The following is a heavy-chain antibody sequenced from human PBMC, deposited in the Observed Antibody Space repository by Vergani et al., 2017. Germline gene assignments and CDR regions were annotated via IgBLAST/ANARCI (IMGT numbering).Heavy chain of an antibody. J-gene: IGHJ4*02. CDR2: INPSGGST. CDR1: GYTFPSYY. CDR3: ARAYYYDSSGYYPYYFDY. D-gene: IGHD3-22*01. V-gene: IGHV1-46*01. Sequence: QVQLVQSGAEVKKPGASVKVSCKASGYTFPSYYMHWVRQAPGQGLEWMGIINPSGGSTSYAQKFQGRVTMTRDTSTSTVYMELSSLRSEDTAVYYCARAYYYDSSGYYPYYFDYWGQGTLVTVSS.